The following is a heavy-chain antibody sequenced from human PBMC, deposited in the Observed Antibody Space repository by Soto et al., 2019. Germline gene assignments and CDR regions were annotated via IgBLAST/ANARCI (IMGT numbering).Heavy chain of an antibody. CDR2: ISGSGGST. CDR1: GFTFSSYA. V-gene: IGHV3-23*01. Sequence: PGGSLRLSCAASGFTFSSYAMSWVRQAPGKGLEWVSAISGSGGSTYYADSVKGRFTISRDNSKNTLYLQMNSLRAEDTAVYYCAKDITLNWNYKAETGYDYWGQGTLVTVSS. D-gene: IGHD1-7*01. CDR3: AKDITLNWNYKAETGYDY. J-gene: IGHJ4*02.